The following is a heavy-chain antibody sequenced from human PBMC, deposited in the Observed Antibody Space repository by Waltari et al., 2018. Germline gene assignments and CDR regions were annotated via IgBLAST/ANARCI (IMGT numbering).Heavy chain of an antibody. CDR2: ISYDGSNK. J-gene: IGHJ4*02. V-gene: IGHV3-30*18. CDR3: AKDLTELNTMIVVVNDYFDY. D-gene: IGHD3-22*01. Sequence: QVQLVESGGGVVQPGRSLRLSCAASGFTFSSYGMHWVRQAPGKGLEWVAVISYDGSNKYYADSVKGRFTISRDNSKNTLYLQMNSLRAEDTAVYYCAKDLTELNTMIVVVNDYFDYWGQGTLVTVSS. CDR1: GFTFSSYG.